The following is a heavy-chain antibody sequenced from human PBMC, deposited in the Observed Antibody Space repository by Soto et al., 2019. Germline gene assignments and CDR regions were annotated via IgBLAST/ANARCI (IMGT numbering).Heavy chain of an antibody. D-gene: IGHD2-21*01. V-gene: IGHV4-30-4*08. Sequence: PSETLSRTYTVSCGYSSDVGFSWSWIGNPPGEGLEWIGHIYYTGSTSYNRSLESRISISLDTSRNQFSLKVNSVSAADTPVYYCERDLRNCRDFFAFLVQG. CDR1: CGYSSDVGFS. J-gene: IGHJ4*02. CDR3: ERDLRNCRDFFAF. CDR2: IYYTGST.